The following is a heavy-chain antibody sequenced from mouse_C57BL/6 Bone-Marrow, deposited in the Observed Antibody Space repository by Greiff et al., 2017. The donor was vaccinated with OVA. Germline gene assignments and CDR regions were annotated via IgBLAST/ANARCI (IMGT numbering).Heavy chain of an antibody. CDR2: SYPGDGDT. CDR1: GYAFSSSW. Sequence: QVQLQQSGPELVKPGASVKISCKASGYAFSSSWMNWVKQRPGKGLEWIGRSYPGDGDTNYNGKFKGKATLTADKSSSTAYMQLSSLTSEDSAVYFCARAIYYYGSSYGFAYWGQGTLVTVSA. J-gene: IGHJ3*01. V-gene: IGHV1-82*01. D-gene: IGHD1-1*01. CDR3: ARAIYYYGSSYGFAY.